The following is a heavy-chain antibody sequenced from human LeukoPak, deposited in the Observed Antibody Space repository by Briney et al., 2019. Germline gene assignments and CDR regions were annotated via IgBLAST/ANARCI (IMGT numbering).Heavy chain of an antibody. CDR1: GGSFSSRHHY. V-gene: IGHV4-39*01. D-gene: IGHD6-13*01. CDR3: ARGRGARSSRWYNWFDP. Sequence: SETLSLTCTVSGGSFSSRHHYWGWIRQPPGKGLEWIGNIYYSGSTYYNASLKSRVTISVDTSKNQFSLEMSSVTAADTAVYYCARGRGARSSRWYNWFDPWGQGTLVTVSS. CDR2: IYYSGST. J-gene: IGHJ5*02.